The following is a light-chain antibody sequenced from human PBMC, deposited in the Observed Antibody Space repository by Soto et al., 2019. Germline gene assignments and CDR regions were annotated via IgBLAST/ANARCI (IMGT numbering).Light chain of an antibody. CDR3: NSYTTSSTYV. CDR2: DVS. Sequence: ALTHPASLSTSPGQSIAISCPGTSSTVGAYNYVSCYQQHPGKAPKLMIYDVSNRPAGVSNRFSRSKSGNTASLTISGLQAEDEADHYCNSYTTSSTYVFGTGTKVTVL. J-gene: IGLJ1*01. CDR1: SSTVGAYNY. V-gene: IGLV2-14*03.